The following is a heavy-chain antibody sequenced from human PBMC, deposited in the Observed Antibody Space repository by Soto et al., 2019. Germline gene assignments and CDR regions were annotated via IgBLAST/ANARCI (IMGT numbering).Heavy chain of an antibody. D-gene: IGHD2-2*01. V-gene: IGHV2-26*01. CDR1: GISLRNGRLG. CDR2: IFSNDEK. Sequence: QVTLKESGPVMVKPTETLTLTCTVSGISLRNGRLGVSWIRQPPGKALEWLAHIFSNDEKSYNTSLRNSLTISKDTSKSQVVLTMTNVDPVDSATYFCALIKDCSRTDCYLASFDPWGQGTLVTVSS. J-gene: IGHJ5*02. CDR3: ALIKDCSRTDCYLASFDP.